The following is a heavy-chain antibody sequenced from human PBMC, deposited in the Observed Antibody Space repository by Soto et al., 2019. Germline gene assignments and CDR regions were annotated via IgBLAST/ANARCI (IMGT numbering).Heavy chain of an antibody. Sequence: QVEMVASGGGVVQPGRPLRLSCAVSGLTFSDYGMHWVRQAPARGPEWVALVRDDGSRTYYAASVMGRFTISRDNSKKIFYLQMRGLRDDDTGMYCCATSTATDAFDIWGQGTMVTVSS. V-gene: IGHV3-33*01. CDR2: VRDDGSRT. J-gene: IGHJ3*02. CDR1: GLTFSDYG. CDR3: ATSTATDAFDI.